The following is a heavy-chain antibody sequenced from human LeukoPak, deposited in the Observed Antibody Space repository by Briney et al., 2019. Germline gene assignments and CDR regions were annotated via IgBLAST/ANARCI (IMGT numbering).Heavy chain of an antibody. CDR1: GFTFSSYS. J-gene: IGHJ3*02. Sequence: GGSLRLSCAASGFTFSSYSMNWVRQAPGKGLEWVSSISSSSSDIYYADSVKGRFTISRYNGQNSLYLQMNSLRAEDTAVYSCARARSWSAFDIWGQGTMVTVSS. CDR2: ISSSSSDI. V-gene: IGHV3-21*01. D-gene: IGHD6-13*01. CDR3: ARARSWSAFDI.